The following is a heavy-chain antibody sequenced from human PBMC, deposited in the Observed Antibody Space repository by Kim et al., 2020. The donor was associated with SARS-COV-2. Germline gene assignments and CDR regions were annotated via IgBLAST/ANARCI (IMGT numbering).Heavy chain of an antibody. D-gene: IGHD3-22*01. V-gene: IGHV3-7*03. Sequence: GGSLRLSCAASGFTFSSYWMSWVRQAPGKGLEWVANIKQDGSEKYYVDSVKGRFTISRDNAKNSLYLQMNSLRAEDTAVYYCARDRKRYYYDSSGYYYFDYWGQGTLVTVSS. J-gene: IGHJ4*02. CDR3: ARDRKRYYYDSSGYYYFDY. CDR2: IKQDGSEK. CDR1: GFTFSSYW.